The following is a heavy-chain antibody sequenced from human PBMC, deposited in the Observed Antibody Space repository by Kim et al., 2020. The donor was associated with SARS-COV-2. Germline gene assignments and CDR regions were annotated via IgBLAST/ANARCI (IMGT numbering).Heavy chain of an antibody. CDR2: INTNTGNP. V-gene: IGHV7-4-1*02. D-gene: IGHD3-3*01. CDR1: GYTFTSYA. CDR3: ARRSRDTYYDFWSGYYQNYFDY. Sequence: ASVKVSCKASGYTFTSYAMNWVRQAPGQGLEWMGWINTNTGNPTYAQGFTGRFVFSLDTSVSTAYLQISSLKSEDTAVYYCARRSRDTYYDFWSGYYQNYFDYWGQRTLVTVSS. J-gene: IGHJ4*02.